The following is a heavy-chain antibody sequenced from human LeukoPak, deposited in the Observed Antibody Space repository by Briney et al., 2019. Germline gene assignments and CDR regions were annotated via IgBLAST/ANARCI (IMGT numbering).Heavy chain of an antibody. CDR1: GFTFSGFS. CDR3: ARAGSHWHYVY. J-gene: IGHJ4*02. CDR2: IKQDGSER. D-gene: IGHD3-10*01. Sequence: PGRSLRLSCAASGFTFSGFSMSWVRQRPTKGLEWVANIKQDGSERYYVDSVTGRFTISRDNAKNSLSLQMNNLRGEHTAVYYCARAGSHWHYVYWGQGTVVTVSS. V-gene: IGHV3-7*01.